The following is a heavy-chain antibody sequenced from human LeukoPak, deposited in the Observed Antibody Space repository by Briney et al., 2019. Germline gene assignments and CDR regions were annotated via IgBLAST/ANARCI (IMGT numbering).Heavy chain of an antibody. CDR3: AKDDSMTLDHFDY. V-gene: IGHV3-23*01. D-gene: IGHD4-11*01. Sequence: TGGSLRLSCVASGFIFKNCAMSWVRQAPGKRLERVSCINYSGGHKYYADSVKGRFTISRDSSKNTLSLQMNSLTTEDTAVYYCAKDDSMTLDHFDYWGQGALVTVSS. J-gene: IGHJ4*02. CDR2: INYSGGHK. CDR1: GFIFKNCA.